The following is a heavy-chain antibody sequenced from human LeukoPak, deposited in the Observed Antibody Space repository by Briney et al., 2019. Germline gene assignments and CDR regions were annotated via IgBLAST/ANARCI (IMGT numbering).Heavy chain of an antibody. CDR1: GYTFTSYG. Sequence: ASVKVSCKASGYTFTSYGISWVRQAPGQGLEWMGWISAYNGNTNYAQKLQGRVTMTTETSTSTAYMELRSLRSDDTAVYYCARDRSVVVVAANGGPFDYWGQGTLVTVSS. J-gene: IGHJ4*02. CDR3: ARDRSVVVVAANGGPFDY. D-gene: IGHD2-15*01. V-gene: IGHV1-18*04. CDR2: ISAYNGNT.